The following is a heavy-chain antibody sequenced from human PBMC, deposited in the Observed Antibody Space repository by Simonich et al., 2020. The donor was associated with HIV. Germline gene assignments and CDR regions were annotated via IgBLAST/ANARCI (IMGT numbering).Heavy chain of an antibody. CDR1: GGSITSSSYY. CDR3: ARSSWENYFYMDV. Sequence: QLLLQESGPGLVKPSETLSLTCSVSGGSITSSSYYWGWIRQPPGKGLEWIGTIFCSGITYYNSSLKSRGTISVDTSKNQFSLKLISGTAADTAVYYCARSSWENYFYMDVWGIGTTVTVSS. J-gene: IGHJ6*03. D-gene: IGHD1-26*01. CDR2: IFCSGIT. V-gene: IGHV4-39*01.